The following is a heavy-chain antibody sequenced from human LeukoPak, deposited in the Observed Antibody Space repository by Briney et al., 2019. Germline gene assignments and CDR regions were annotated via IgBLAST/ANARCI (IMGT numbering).Heavy chain of an antibody. Sequence: SETLSLTCTVSGGSISSYYWSWIRQPPGKGLEWIGYVYYSGSTNYNPSLKSRVTVSVDASKNQFSLKLSSVTAADTAVYHCARDSRTTTAFDIWGQGTMVAVSS. CDR1: GGSISSYY. V-gene: IGHV4-59*01. J-gene: IGHJ3*02. CDR2: VYYSGST. CDR3: ARDSRTTTAFDI. D-gene: IGHD1-1*01.